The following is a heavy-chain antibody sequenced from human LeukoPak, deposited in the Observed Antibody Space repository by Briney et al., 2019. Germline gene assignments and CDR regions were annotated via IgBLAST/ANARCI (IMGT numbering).Heavy chain of an antibody. J-gene: IGHJ4*02. CDR1: GFTFSSYW. CDR3: ARWVEGLDY. Sequence: GGSLRLSCAASGFTFSSYWMTWVRQAPGKGLEWVANINQDGSEKNYVDSVKGRFTISRDNAKNSLYLQMNSLRAEDTAVYYCARWVEGLDYWGQGTLVTVSS. D-gene: IGHD1-1*01. CDR2: INQDGSEK. V-gene: IGHV3-7*01.